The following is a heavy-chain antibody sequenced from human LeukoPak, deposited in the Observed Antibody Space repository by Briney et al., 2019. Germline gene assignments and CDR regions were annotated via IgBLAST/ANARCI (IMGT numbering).Heavy chain of an antibody. Sequence: PGGSLRLSCAASGFTFSSSGTSGGRHAPGKGVEWVSAISVRGGRTYYADSVKARLTISRNNSKNPLYLKMNSLRAEGTAVYYRAKDYGYYDSSGYSYYFDSWGEGTLVTVSS. J-gene: IGHJ4*02. CDR3: AKDYGYYDSSGYSYYFDS. CDR1: GFTFSSSG. D-gene: IGHD3-22*01. V-gene: IGHV3-23*01. CDR2: ISVRGGRT.